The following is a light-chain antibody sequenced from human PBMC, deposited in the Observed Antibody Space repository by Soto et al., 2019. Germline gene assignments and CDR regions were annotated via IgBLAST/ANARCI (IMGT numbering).Light chain of an antibody. CDR2: KAS. J-gene: IGKJ5*01. CDR1: QSITSW. Sequence: DVQMTQSPSTLSASVGDRVTVTCRASQSITSWLAWYQQKPGKAPKLLIYKASTLESGVPSRFSGSGSGTEFTLTIISLQPDDFARYYCQQYNRYPYTFGQGTRLEI. V-gene: IGKV1-5*03. CDR3: QQYNRYPYT.